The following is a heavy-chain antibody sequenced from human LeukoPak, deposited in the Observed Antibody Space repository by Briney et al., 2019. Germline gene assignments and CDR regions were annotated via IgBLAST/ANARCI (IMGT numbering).Heavy chain of an antibody. Sequence: SETLSLTCTVSSGSISSSGYYWSWIRQPPGKELEWIASIYYSGSTYYNRTLKSRVTICVDTSKNQRSLKLSSLTAADTPVYCCARHEYSGSYYGLSWFDPWGQGTLVTVSS. V-gene: IGHV4-39*01. J-gene: IGHJ5*02. CDR1: SGSISSSGYY. CDR2: IYYSGST. CDR3: ARHEYSGSYYGLSWFDP. D-gene: IGHD1-26*01.